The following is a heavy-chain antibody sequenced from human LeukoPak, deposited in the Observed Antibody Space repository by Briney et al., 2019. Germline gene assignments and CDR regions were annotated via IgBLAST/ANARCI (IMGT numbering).Heavy chain of an antibody. J-gene: IGHJ4*02. Sequence: ASVRVSCKVSGYTLTELSMHWVRRAPGKGLEWMGGFDPEDGETIYAQKFQGRVTMTGDTSTDTAYMELSSLRSEDTAVYYCATYDFWSGYYTHWGQGTLVTVYS. D-gene: IGHD3-3*01. CDR3: ATYDFWSGYYTH. V-gene: IGHV1-24*01. CDR1: GYTLTELS. CDR2: FDPEDGET.